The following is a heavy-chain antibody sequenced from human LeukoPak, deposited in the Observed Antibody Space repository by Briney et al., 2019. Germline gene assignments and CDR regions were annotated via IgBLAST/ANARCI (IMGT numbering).Heavy chain of an antibody. V-gene: IGHV4-39*01. CDR2: IYYSGST. Sequence: SETLSLTCTVSGGSISSSSYYWGWIRQPPGKGLEWIGSIYYSGSTYYNPSLKSRVTISVDTSKNQFSLKLSSVTAADTAVYYCARGGYSYGYGTYLGDAFDIWGQGTMVTVSS. D-gene: IGHD5-18*01. J-gene: IGHJ3*02. CDR3: ARGGYSYGYGTYLGDAFDI. CDR1: GGSISSSSYY.